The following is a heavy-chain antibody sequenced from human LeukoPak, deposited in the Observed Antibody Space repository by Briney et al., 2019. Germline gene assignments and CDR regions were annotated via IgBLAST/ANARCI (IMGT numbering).Heavy chain of an antibody. CDR2: IKSKSDGGTT. Sequence: AGGSLRLSCAASGFTFNKAWMNWVRQAPGKGLEWVGRIKSKSDGGTTDYAAHVKGRFTISRDDSKNTLYLQMNSLQTEDTGVYYCARDSSSPEYYYGMDVWGQGTTVTVS. D-gene: IGHD6-6*01. CDR3: ARDSSSPEYYYGMDV. CDR1: GFTFNKAW. J-gene: IGHJ6*02. V-gene: IGHV3-15*01.